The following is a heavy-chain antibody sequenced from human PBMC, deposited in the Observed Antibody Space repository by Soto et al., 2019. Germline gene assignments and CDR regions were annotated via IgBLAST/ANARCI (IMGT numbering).Heavy chain of an antibody. Sequence: QVQLVQSGAEVKKTGASVKVSCKASGYTFTSYGISWVRQAPGQGLEWMGWISAYNGNTNYAQKLQGRVTMTTDTSTSTAYMELRSLRSDDTAVYYCARRYYYDSSGSLRAYYFDYWGQGTLVTVSS. CDR1: GYTFTSYG. J-gene: IGHJ4*02. V-gene: IGHV1-18*01. D-gene: IGHD3-22*01. CDR3: ARRYYYDSSGSLRAYYFDY. CDR2: ISAYNGNT.